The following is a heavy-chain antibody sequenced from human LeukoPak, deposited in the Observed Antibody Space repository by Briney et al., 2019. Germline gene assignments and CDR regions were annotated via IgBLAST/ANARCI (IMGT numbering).Heavy chain of an antibody. Sequence: SETLSLTCTVSGGSISSYYWSWIRQPPGKGLEWIGYIYHSGSTYYNPSLKSRVTISVDRSKNQFSLKLSSVTAADTAVYYCARGYYDSSGYRRPRGAFDIWGQGTMVTVSS. CDR3: ARGYYDSSGYRRPRGAFDI. D-gene: IGHD3-22*01. CDR2: IYHSGST. J-gene: IGHJ3*02. V-gene: IGHV4-59*12. CDR1: GGSISSYY.